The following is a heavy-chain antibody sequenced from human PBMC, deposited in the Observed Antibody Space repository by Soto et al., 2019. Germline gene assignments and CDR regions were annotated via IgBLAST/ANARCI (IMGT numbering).Heavy chain of an antibody. D-gene: IGHD6-6*01. CDR2: INPSGGST. CDR1: GYTFTSYY. V-gene: IGHV1-46*01. CDR3: ARVRGYSSSPDDAFDI. J-gene: IGHJ3*02. Sequence: VKVSCKASGYTFTSYYMHWVRQAPGQGLEWMGIINPSGGSTSYAQKFQGRITMTRDTSTSTVYMELSSLRSEDTAVYYCARVRGYSSSPDDAFDIWGQGTMVTVSS.